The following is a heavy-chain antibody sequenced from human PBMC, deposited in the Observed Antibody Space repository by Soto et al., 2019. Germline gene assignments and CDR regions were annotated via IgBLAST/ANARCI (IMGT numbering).Heavy chain of an antibody. CDR1: GGTFSSHS. CDR3: ATGSFTSTGGRIGYHYNAMDV. Sequence: ASVKVSCKSSGGTFSSHSINWARQAPGQGLEWMGGIIPIFGPANFAKKFQGRVTITADESTTTAYMELSSLTSEDTAVYYCATGSFTSTGGRIGYHYNAMDVWGQGTTVTAP. J-gene: IGHJ6*02. V-gene: IGHV1-69*13. D-gene: IGHD1-1*01. CDR2: IIPIFGPA.